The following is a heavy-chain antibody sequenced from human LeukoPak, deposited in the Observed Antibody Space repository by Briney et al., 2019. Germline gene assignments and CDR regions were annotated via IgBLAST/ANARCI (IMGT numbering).Heavy chain of an antibody. CDR3: ARRTYYYDSSGYYLLDY. CDR2: IYYSGST. D-gene: IGHD3-22*01. J-gene: IGHJ4*02. Sequence: SETLSLTCIVSGGSTSSYYWSWIRPPPGKGLGWVGYIYYSGSTNYNPSLKSRVTISVDTSKNQFSLKLSSVTAADTAVYYCARRTYYYDSSGYYLLDYWGQGTLVTVSS. CDR1: GGSTSSYY. V-gene: IGHV4-59*01.